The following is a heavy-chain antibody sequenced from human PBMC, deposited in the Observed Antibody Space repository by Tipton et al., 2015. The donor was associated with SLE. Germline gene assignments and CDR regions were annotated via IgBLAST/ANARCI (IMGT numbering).Heavy chain of an antibody. CDR2: INPNSGNT. CDR3: VRAPRYCSTTSCYYYYGRDV. V-gene: IGHV1-8*03. Sequence: QLVQSGAEVKKPGASVKVSCKASGYTFTSYDINWVRQATGQGLEWMGWINPNSGNTGYAQKFQGRFTIARNTSISTAYMELSSLSSEYTAVYYCVRAPRYCSTTSCYYYYGRDVWGQGTTVTVSS. J-gene: IGHJ6*02. D-gene: IGHD2-2*01. CDR1: GYTFTSYD.